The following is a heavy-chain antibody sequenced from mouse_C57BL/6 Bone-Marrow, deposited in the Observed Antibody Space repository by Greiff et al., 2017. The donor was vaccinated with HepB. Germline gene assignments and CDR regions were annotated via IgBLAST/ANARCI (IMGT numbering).Heavy chain of an antibody. V-gene: IGHV1-55*01. Sequence: QVLLQQPGAELVKPGASVKMSCKASGYTFTSYWITWVKQRPGQGLEWIGDIYPGSGSTNYNEKFKSKATLTVDTSTSTAYMQLSSLTSEDSAVYYCARLYQLWDAMDYWGQGTSVTVSS. CDR1: GYTFTSYW. CDR3: ARLYQLWDAMDY. CDR2: IYPGSGST. J-gene: IGHJ4*01. D-gene: IGHD1-1*02.